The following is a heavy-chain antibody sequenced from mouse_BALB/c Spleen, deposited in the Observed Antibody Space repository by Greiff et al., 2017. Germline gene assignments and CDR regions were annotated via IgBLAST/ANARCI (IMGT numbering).Heavy chain of an antibody. CDR1: GYSITSGYY. CDR3: ARAVYRYDAVAMDY. Sequence: EVQVVESGPGLVKPSQSLSLTCSVTGYSITSGYYWNWIRQFPGNKLEWMGYISYDGSNNYNPSLKNRISITRDTSKNQFFLKLNSVTTEDTATYYCARAVYRYDAVAMDYWGQGTSVTVSS. J-gene: IGHJ4*01. D-gene: IGHD2-14*01. V-gene: IGHV3-6*02. CDR2: ISYDGSN.